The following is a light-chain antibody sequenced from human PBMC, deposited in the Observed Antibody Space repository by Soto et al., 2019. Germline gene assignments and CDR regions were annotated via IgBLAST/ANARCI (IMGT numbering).Light chain of an antibody. CDR3: GTCDSRVTVGV. J-gene: IGLJ1*01. CDR1: SSSIGNNH. CDR2: DND. V-gene: IGLV1-51*01. Sequence: QSVLTQPPSVSAAPGQKVTISCSGSSSSIGNNHVSWYQQFPGTAPKLLIYDNDKRPSGIPDRFSGTKSGTSATLDITGLQPGDEADYYCGTCDSRVTVGVFGTGTKLTVL.